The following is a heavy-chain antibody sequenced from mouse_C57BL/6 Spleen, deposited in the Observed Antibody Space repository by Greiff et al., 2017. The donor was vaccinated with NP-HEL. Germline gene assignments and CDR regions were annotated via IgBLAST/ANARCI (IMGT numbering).Heavy chain of an antibody. CDR2: IDPANGNP. D-gene: IGHD2-2*01. CDR3: ARSYYGNDDWYFDV. J-gene: IGHJ1*03. V-gene: IGHV14-3*01. Sequence: EVQLQESVAELVRPGASVKLSCTASGFNIKNTYMHWVKQRPEQGLEWIGRIDPANGNPKYAPKFQGKATITADTSSNTAYLQLSSRTSEDTAIYYCARSYYGNDDWYFDVWGTGTTVTVSS. CDR1: GFNIKNTY.